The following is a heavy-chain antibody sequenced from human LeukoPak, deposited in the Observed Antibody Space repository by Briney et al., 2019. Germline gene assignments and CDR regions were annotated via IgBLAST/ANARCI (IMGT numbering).Heavy chain of an antibody. V-gene: IGHV3-7*01. D-gene: IGHD3-9*01. CDR3: ARDLGGFDRSYFYHYMDV. J-gene: IGHJ6*03. CDR1: GFSFSSYW. CDR2: IQQDGTEK. Sequence: GGSLRLSCAASGFSFSSYWMSWVRQAPGQGLEWVANIQQDGTEKYNVDSVKGRFTISRDSAENSLFLQMNSLKVEDTAVYYCARDLGGFDRSYFYHYMDVWGKGTTVIVSS.